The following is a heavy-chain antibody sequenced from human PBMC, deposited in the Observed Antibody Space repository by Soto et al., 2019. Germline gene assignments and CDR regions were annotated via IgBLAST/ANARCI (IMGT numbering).Heavy chain of an antibody. CDR3: ARDPNFYYDSSDYYYGMDV. CDR2: IWDDGSNK. CDR1: GFTFSSYG. D-gene: IGHD3-22*01. Sequence: QVQLVESGGGVVQPGRSLRLSCAASGFTFSSYGMHWVRQAPGKGLEWVAVIWDDGSNKYYADSVKGRFTISRDNSKNTLYLQMNSLRAEDTAVYYCARDPNFYYDSSDYYYGMDVWGQGTTVTVSS. J-gene: IGHJ6*02. V-gene: IGHV3-33*01.